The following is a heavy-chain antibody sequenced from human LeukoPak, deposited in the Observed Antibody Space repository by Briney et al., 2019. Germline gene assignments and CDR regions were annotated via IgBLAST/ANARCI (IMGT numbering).Heavy chain of an antibody. CDR2: ISYDGSNK. D-gene: IGHD2-2*01. V-gene: IGHV3-30*04. CDR1: GFTFNNYA. J-gene: IGHJ4*02. CDR3: ARDGGYCSGTSCYSYFDY. Sequence: GRSLRLSCAASGFTFNNYAMHWVRQAPGKGLEWVAVISYDGSNKYHADSVKGRFTISGDSSKNTLYLQMNSLRAEDTAVYYCARDGGYCSGTSCYSYFDYWGQGTLVTVSS.